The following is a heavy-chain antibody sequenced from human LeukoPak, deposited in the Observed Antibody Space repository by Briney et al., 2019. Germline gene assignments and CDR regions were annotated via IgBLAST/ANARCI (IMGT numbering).Heavy chain of an antibody. J-gene: IGHJ4*02. V-gene: IGHV3-21*04. CDR1: GFTFSSYS. CDR2: ISSSRSYI. Sequence: PGGSLRLSCAASGFTFSSYSMNWVRQAPGKGLEGVSSISSSRSYIYYADSVKGRFPISRDNSKNTLYLHMNSLRAEDTAVYYCAKESGYDSSGYFDSWGQGTLVTVSS. CDR3: AKESGYDSSGYFDS. D-gene: IGHD3-22*01.